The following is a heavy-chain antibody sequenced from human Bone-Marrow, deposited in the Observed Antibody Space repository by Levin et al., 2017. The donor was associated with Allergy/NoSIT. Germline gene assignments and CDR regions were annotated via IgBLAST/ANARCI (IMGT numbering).Heavy chain of an antibody. Sequence: SQTLSLTCTVTGDSLREYYWSWIRQPPGKGLEWIEYIYHSGNTNTNPSLKSRVTISMDTSKNQFSLKLRSVTAADTAVYYCARDEGIATGGFDNWGQGTLVTVSS. V-gene: IGHV4-59*01. CDR3: ARDEGIATGGFDN. CDR2: IYHSGNT. CDR1: GDSLREYY. J-gene: IGHJ4*02. D-gene: IGHD6-13*01.